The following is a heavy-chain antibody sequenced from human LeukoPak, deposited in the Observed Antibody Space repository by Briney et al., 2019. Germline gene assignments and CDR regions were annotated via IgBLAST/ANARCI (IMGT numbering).Heavy chain of an antibody. J-gene: IGHJ4*02. CDR1: GGTFSSYA. CDR2: IIPIFGTA. D-gene: IGHD3-22*01. CDR3: ARGLPRYYYDSSGYYPYYFDY. Sequence: SVKVSCKASGGTFSSYAISWVRQAPGQGLEWMGGIIPIFGTANYAQKFQGRVTITTDESTSTAYMELSSLRSEDTAVYYCARGLPRYYYDSSGYYPYYFDYWGQGTLVTVSS. V-gene: IGHV1-69*05.